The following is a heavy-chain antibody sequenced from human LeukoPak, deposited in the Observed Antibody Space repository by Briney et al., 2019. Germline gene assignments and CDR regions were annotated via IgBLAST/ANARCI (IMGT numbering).Heavy chain of an antibody. D-gene: IGHD3-10*01. CDR3: ATKFHYYGSGSPFDY. CDR1: GYTLTVLS. J-gene: IGHJ4*02. Sequence: ASVKVSCKVSGYTLTVLSMHWVRQAPGKGLEWMGGFDPEDGETIYAQKFQGRVTMTEDTSTDTAYMELSSLRSEDTAVYYCATKFHYYGSGSPFDYWGQGTLVTVSS. CDR2: FDPEDGET. V-gene: IGHV1-24*01.